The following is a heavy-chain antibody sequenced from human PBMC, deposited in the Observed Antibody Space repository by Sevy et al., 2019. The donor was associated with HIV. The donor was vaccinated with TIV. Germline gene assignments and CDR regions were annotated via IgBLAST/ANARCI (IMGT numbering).Heavy chain of an antibody. CDR2: INSNSGAI. Sequence: ASVKVSCKASGHTFSDYYIQWVRQAPGQGHEWMGWINSNSGAISYAQKFQGRVTMTSDTSISTVYMELSRLRSDDTDVYYCATEYSYDYWGQGTLVTVSS. CDR1: GHTFSDYY. CDR3: ATEYSYDY. V-gene: IGHV1-2*02. J-gene: IGHJ4*02. D-gene: IGHD4-4*01.